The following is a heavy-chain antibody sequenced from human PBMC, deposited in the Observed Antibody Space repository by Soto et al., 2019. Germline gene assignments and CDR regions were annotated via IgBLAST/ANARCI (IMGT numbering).Heavy chain of an antibody. CDR3: ARDRGGYDFGGMDV. CDR2: IGTAGDT. J-gene: IGHJ6*02. Sequence: EVQLVESGGGLVQPGGSLRLSCAASGFTFSSYDMHWVRQATGKGLEWVSGIGTAGDTYYPGSVKGRFTISRENAKNSLYLQMNSLRAGDTAVYYCARDRGGYDFGGMDVLGQGTTVTVSS. CDR1: GFTFSSYD. D-gene: IGHD5-12*01. V-gene: IGHV3-13*01.